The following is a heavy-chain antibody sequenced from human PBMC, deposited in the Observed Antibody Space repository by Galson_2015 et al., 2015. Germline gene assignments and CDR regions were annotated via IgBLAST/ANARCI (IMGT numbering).Heavy chain of an antibody. CDR3: AKDFYYYDSSGYYWYYFDY. CDR1: GFTFSSYA. J-gene: IGHJ4*02. D-gene: IGHD3-22*01. CDR2: ISGSGGST. Sequence: SLRLSCAASGFTFSSYAMSWVRQAPGKGLEWVSAISGSGGSTYYADSVKGRFTISRDNSKNTLYLQMNSLRAEDTAVYYCAKDFYYYDSSGYYWYYFDYWGQGTLVTVSS. V-gene: IGHV3-23*01.